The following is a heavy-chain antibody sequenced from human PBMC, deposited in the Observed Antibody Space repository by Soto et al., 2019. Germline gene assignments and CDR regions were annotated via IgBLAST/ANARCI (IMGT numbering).Heavy chain of an antibody. J-gene: IGHJ6*04. D-gene: IGHD1-26*01. CDR2: IYTSGTT. CDR3: ARAGKWDDRTYYYCGMDV. Sequence: QVQLQESGPGLVKPSETLSLTCTVSGGSISGYYWSWIRQPAGKGLEWIGRIYTSGTTNYNPSLKCRVTMTKDTSNKQFYLTLTSGTAAEAAVYYCARAGKWDDRTYYYCGMDVWGGGTTVTVAS. CDR1: GGSISGYY. V-gene: IGHV4-4*07.